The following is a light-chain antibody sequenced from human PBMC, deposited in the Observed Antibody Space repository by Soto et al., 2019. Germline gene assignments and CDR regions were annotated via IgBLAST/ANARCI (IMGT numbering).Light chain of an antibody. CDR1: QSVSSY. Sequence: EIVLTQSPGTLSLYPGERATLSCRASQSVSSYLAWYQQKPGQAPRLLIYDASNRATGIPARFSGSGSGTDFTLTSSSLEPEDFAVYYCQQRSTWPLTFGGGTKVEIK. J-gene: IGKJ4*01. CDR3: QQRSTWPLT. CDR2: DAS. V-gene: IGKV3-11*01.